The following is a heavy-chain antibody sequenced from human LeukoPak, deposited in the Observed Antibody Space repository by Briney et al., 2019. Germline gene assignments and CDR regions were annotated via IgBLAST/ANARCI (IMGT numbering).Heavy chain of an antibody. V-gene: IGHV1-8*01. D-gene: IGHD3-22*01. Sequence: GASVKVSCKASGYTFTSYDINWVRQATGQGLEWMGWMNPNSGNTGYAQKFQGRVTMTRNTSISTAYMELSSLRSEDTAVYYCAREGYYDTSDYYYMDVWGKGTTVTVSS. J-gene: IGHJ6*03. CDR1: GYTFTSYD. CDR2: MNPNSGNT. CDR3: AREGYYDTSDYYYMDV.